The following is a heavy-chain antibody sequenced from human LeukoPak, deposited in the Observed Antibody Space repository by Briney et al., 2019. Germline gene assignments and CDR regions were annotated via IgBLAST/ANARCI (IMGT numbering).Heavy chain of an antibody. D-gene: IGHD2-8*01. V-gene: IGHV1-46*01. Sequence: GASVKVSCKESGYTFTSYYMHWVRQAPGQGLEWMGIINPSGGTTSYAQKFQGRVTMTRDTSTSTVYMELSSLRSEDTAVYYCARALMVYAIPPDYWGQGTLVTVSS. CDR2: INPSGGTT. CDR3: ARALMVYAIPPDY. CDR1: GYTFTSYY. J-gene: IGHJ4*02.